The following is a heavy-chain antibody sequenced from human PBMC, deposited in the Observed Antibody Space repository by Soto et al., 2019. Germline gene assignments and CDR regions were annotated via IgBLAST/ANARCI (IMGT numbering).Heavy chain of an antibody. D-gene: IGHD5-18*01. J-gene: IGHJ6*02. CDR2: ITTSSHTI. CDR1: GFPFSSYS. CDR3: ARHGIQVSHDV. Sequence: EVQLVESGGGWVQPGGSLRLSCAASGFPFSSYSMDWVRQAPVQGLEWISYITTSSHTIYYADSVRGRFTISRDKAKNSLLLQMNSLIDEDTAVYYCARHGIQVSHDVWGQGTTVIVSS. V-gene: IGHV3-48*02.